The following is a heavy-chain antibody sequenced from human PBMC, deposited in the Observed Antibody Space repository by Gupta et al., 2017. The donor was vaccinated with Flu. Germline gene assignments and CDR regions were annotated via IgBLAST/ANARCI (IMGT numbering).Heavy chain of an antibody. Sequence: EVQLVESGGGWVKPGGSLRLSCAASGFSFSYAYMNWVRQAPGKGLEWVGRLKSETDGGTADYAAPVKGRFTISRDDSKNTLWLQMNSLRTEDTAVYYGTTDSSGGITFDIWGQGTPVTVSA. D-gene: IGHD3-10*01. CDR1: GFSFSYAY. V-gene: IGHV3-15*01. J-gene: IGHJ3*02. CDR2: LKSETDGGTA. CDR3: TTDSSGGITFDI.